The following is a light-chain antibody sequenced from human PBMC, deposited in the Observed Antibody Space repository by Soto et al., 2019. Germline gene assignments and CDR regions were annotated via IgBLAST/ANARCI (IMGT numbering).Light chain of an antibody. CDR3: MQALYTPPLT. J-gene: IGKJ4*01. CDR1: RSLLHSNGYNY. CDR2: LAS. Sequence: DIVMTQSPLSLAVTPGEPASISCRSSRSLLHSNGYNYLDWYLQRPGQSPQLLIYLASNRASGVPDRFSGSGSSTDFTLKISRVEAEDVGVYYCMQALYTPPLTFGGGTKVEIK. V-gene: IGKV2-28*01.